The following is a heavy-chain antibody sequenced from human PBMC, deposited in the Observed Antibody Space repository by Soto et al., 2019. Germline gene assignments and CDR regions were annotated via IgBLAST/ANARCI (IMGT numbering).Heavy chain of an antibody. Sequence: GESLKISWKGSGYSFTSYWISWVRQMPGEGLEWMGRIDPSDSYTNYSPSFQGHVTISADKSINTAYLQWSSLKASDTAMYYCTRRGGSSAYYYYYVMDVWGQGTTVTVSS. D-gene: IGHD6-6*01. CDR2: IDPSDSYT. J-gene: IGHJ6*02. V-gene: IGHV5-10-1*01. CDR3: TRRGGSSAYYYYYVMDV. CDR1: GYSFTSYW.